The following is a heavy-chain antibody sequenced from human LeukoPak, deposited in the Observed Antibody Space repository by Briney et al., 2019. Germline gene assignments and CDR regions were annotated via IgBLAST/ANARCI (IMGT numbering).Heavy chain of an antibody. D-gene: IGHD6-13*01. CDR1: GGSISSYY. CDR3: ARGVRYSSSWYIDY. V-gene: IGHV4-59*12. CDR2: IYYSGST. Sequence: SETLSLTCTVSGGSISSYYWSWIRQPPGKGLEWIGYIYYSGSTIYNPSLKSRVTISVDTSKNQFSLKLSSVTAADTAVYYCARGVRYSSSWYIDYWGQGTLVTVSS. J-gene: IGHJ4*02.